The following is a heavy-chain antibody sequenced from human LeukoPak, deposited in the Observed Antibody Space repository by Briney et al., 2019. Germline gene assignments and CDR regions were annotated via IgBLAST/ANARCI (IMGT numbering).Heavy chain of an antibody. Sequence: PGGSLRLSCAASGFTFSSYWMHWVRQAPGKGLVWVSRINTDGSSTSYADSVKGRFTISRDNAKNTLYLQMNSRRAEDTAVYYCASSYPGFGGDAFDIWGQGTMVTVSS. V-gene: IGHV3-74*01. CDR2: INTDGSST. J-gene: IGHJ3*02. CDR1: GFTFSSYW. CDR3: ASSYPGFGGDAFDI. D-gene: IGHD3-3*01.